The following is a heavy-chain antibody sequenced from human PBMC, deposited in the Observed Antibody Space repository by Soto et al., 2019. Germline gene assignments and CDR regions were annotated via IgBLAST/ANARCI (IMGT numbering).Heavy chain of an antibody. V-gene: IGHV4-34*01. CDR2: INHSGST. Sequence: SETLSLTCAVYGGSFSGYYWSWIRQPPGKGLEWIGEINHSGSTNYNPSLKSRVTISVDTSKNQFSLKLSSVTAADTAVYYCARAYGWYLGGQAFDIWGQGTMVTVSS. CDR1: GGSFSGYY. CDR3: ARAYGWYLGGQAFDI. J-gene: IGHJ3*02. D-gene: IGHD6-19*01.